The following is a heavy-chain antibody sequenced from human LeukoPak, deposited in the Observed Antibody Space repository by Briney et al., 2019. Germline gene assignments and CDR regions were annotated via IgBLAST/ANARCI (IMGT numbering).Heavy chain of an antibody. CDR1: GGSISSSSYY. D-gene: IGHD6-19*01. Sequence: SETLSLTCTVSGGSISSSSYYWGWIRQPPGKGLEWIGSIYYSGSTYYNPSLKSRVTISVDTSKNQFSLKLSSVTAADTAVYYCARRRIAVAKSRYFDYWGQGTLVTVSS. CDR2: IYYSGST. V-gene: IGHV4-39*07. J-gene: IGHJ4*02. CDR3: ARRRIAVAKSRYFDY.